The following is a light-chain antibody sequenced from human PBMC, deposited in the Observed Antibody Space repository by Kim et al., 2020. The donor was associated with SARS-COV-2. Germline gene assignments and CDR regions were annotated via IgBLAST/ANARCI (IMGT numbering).Light chain of an antibody. CDR2: GAS. CDR1: QGIAKD. Sequence: ASVGDSVTISCRASQGIAKDLAWFQQKPGKAPKSLVYGASSLRSEAPSKFSGNGSGTEFTLTITSLQPEDFAAYFCQQYNSYPLTFGGGTKVGIK. CDR3: QQYNSYPLT. V-gene: IGKV1-16*02. J-gene: IGKJ4*01.